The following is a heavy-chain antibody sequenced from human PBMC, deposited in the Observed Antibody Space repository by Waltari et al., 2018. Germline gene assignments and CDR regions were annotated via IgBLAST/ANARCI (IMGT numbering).Heavy chain of an antibody. D-gene: IGHD1-26*01. CDR3: ARDRELGLYYYGMDV. J-gene: IGHJ6*02. CDR2: IYYSGST. V-gene: IGHV4-31*03. Sequence: QVQLQESGPGLVKPSQTLSLTCTFTGGPLRRGGYYWIWIRQHPGKGLEWIGYIYYSGSTYYNPSLKSRVTISVDTSKNQFSLKLSSVTAADTAVYYCARDRELGLYYYGMDVWGQGTTVTVSS. CDR1: GGPLRRGGYY.